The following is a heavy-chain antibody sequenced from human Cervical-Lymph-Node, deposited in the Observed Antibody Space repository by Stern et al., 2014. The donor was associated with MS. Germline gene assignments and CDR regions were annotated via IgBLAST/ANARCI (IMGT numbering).Heavy chain of an antibody. V-gene: IGHV3-23*04. CDR3: AKDLVYDYVWAPYSFDF. J-gene: IGHJ4*02. CDR1: GFNFNDYA. Sequence: EVQLVESGGGLVQPGGSLRLSCAASGFNFNDYAMSWVRQAPGKGLECVSAISGTGGSTYYADSMKGRSTISRDNSKDTLYLQMNSLRAEDSAVYYCAKDLVYDYVWAPYSFDFWGQGTLVTVSS. CDR2: ISGTGGST. D-gene: IGHD3-16*01.